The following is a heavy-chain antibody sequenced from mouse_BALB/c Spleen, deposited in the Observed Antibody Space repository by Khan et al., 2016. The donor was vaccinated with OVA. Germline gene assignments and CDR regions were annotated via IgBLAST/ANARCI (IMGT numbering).Heavy chain of an antibody. CDR2: INPKNGGT. J-gene: IGHJ4*01. CDR1: GYTFPEYT. V-gene: IGHV1-18*01. D-gene: IGHD3-3*01. CDR3: ARDAGRS. Sequence: VQLQQSGPELVKPGASVKISCKTSGYTFPEYTVHWVKQSLGKSLDWIGVINPKNGGTAYNQKFKGKATLTVDKSSSTAFMEFRSLTSEDSAVYYCARDAGRSWGQGTSVTVAS.